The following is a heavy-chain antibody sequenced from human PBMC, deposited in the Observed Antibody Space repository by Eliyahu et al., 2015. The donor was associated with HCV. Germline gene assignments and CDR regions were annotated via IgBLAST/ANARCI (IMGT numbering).Heavy chain of an antibody. CDR1: GYTFTGYX. CDR2: INPNSGGT. CDR3: ARDLVLHGSGSYEGAADY. J-gene: IGHJ4*02. D-gene: IGHD3-10*01. Sequence: QVQLVQSGAEVKKPGASVKVSCKAXGYTFTGYXMHWVRQAPGQGLEWMGRINPNSGGTNYAQKFQGRVTMTRDTSISTAYMELSRLRSDDTAVYYCARDLVLHGSGSYEGAADYWGQGTLVTVSS. V-gene: IGHV1-2*06.